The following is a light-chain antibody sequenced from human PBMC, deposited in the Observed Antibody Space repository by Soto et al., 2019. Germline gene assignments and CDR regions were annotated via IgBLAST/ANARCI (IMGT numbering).Light chain of an antibody. CDR1: SSYIGAGYD. V-gene: IGLV1-40*01. Sequence: QSVLTQPPSVSGAPGQRVTISCTGSSSYIGAGYDVHWYQQLPGTAPKLLIYGNNNRPSGVPDRFSGSKSGTSASLAITGLQAEDEADYYCQSYDSSLSVVFGGGTQLTVL. CDR3: QSYDSSLSVV. CDR2: GNN. J-gene: IGLJ2*01.